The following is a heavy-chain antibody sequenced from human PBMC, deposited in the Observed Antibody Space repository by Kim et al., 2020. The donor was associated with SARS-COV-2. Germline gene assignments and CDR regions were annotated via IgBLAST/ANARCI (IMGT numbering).Heavy chain of an antibody. Sequence: SETLSLTCTVSGGSISSTTYYWGWMRQSPGKGLEWIGGMFYGGNTYHSPSLKSRVTILADTSKNQFSLKLTSVTAADTAVYYCASATYGSTWYHAFDVW. CDR2: MFYGGNT. CDR1: GGSISSTTYY. V-gene: IGHV4-39*01. J-gene: IGHJ3*01. CDR3: ASATYGSTWYHAFDV. D-gene: IGHD6-13*01.